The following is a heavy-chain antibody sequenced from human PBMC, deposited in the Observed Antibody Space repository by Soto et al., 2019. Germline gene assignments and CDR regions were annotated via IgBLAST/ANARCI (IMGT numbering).Heavy chain of an antibody. D-gene: IGHD6-13*01. CDR2: ISGSGGST. V-gene: IGHV3-23*01. CDR3: ARQSDSSSWSTFDY. CDR1: GFTFSSYA. Sequence: GGSLRLSCVASGFTFSSYAMSWVRQAPGKGLEWVSAISGSGGSTYYADSVKGRFTISRDNSKNTLYLQMNSLRAEDTAVYYCARQSDSSSWSTFDYWGQGTLVTVSS. J-gene: IGHJ4*02.